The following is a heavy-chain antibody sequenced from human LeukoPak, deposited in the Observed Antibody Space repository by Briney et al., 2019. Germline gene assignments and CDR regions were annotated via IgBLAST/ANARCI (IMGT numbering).Heavy chain of an antibody. J-gene: IGHJ4*02. CDR2: ISYDGSNK. CDR1: GFTFSSYG. Sequence: GGSLRLSCAASGFTFSSYGMHWVRQAPGKGLEWVAVISYDGSNKYHADSVKGRFTISRDNSKNTLYLQMNSLRAEDTAVYYCAKPHYYDSSGYYYEDYWGQGTLVTVSS. D-gene: IGHD3-22*01. V-gene: IGHV3-30*18. CDR3: AKPHYYDSSGYYYEDY.